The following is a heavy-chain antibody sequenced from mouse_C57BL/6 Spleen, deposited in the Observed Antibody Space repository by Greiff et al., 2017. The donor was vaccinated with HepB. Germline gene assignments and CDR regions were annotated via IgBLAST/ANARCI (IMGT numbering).Heavy chain of an antibody. CDR1: GYTFTSYW. Sequence: VQLQHPGAELVKPGASVKMSCKASGYTFTSYWITWVKQRPGQGLEWIGDIYPGSGSTNYNEKFKSKATLTVDTSSSTAYMQLSSLTSEDSAVYYCARWDGSSFWYVDVWGTGTTVTVSS. CDR2: IYPGSGST. CDR3: ARWDGSSFWYVDV. D-gene: IGHD1-1*01. J-gene: IGHJ1*03. V-gene: IGHV1-55*01.